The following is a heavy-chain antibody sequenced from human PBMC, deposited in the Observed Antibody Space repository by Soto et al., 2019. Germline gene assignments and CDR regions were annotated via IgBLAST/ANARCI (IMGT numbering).Heavy chain of an antibody. V-gene: IGHV4-59*12. D-gene: IGHD6-6*01. Sequence: SETLSLTCTVSGGSISSYYWSWIRQPPGKGLEWIGYIYYSGSTYYNPSLKSRITISVDTSKNQFSLKLSSVTAADTAVYYCARERPDGARLDPWGQGTLVTVSS. J-gene: IGHJ5*02. CDR3: ARERPDGARLDP. CDR1: GGSISSYY. CDR2: IYYSGST.